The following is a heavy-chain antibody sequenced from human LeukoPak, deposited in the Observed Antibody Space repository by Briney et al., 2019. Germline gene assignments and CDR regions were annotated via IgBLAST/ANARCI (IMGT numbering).Heavy chain of an antibody. CDR1: GSTSGDDA. D-gene: IGHD2-21*01. CDR2: IRSKTYGGTA. J-gene: IGHJ4*02. V-gene: IGHV3-49*03. Sequence: GGSLRLSCTASGSTSGDDALNWSRQAPGKGLVWVGFIRSKTYGGTAEYAASVKGRFTISRDESKSIAYLQMNSLKTEDTAVYYCTRDRIGLWWFNWGQGTLVTVSS. CDR3: TRDRIGLWWFN.